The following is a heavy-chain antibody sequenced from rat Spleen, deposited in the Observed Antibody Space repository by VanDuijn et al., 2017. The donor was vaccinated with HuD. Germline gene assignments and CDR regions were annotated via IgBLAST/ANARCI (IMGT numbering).Heavy chain of an antibody. CDR2: ISTAGSNT. CDR1: GFIFNRYY. J-gene: IGHJ2*01. CDR3: TRARGFDY. Sequence: EVQLVESGGGLVQPGGSLKLSCEASGFIFNRYYMVWVRQAPTKGLEWVAYISTAGSNTFYRDSVKGRFTISRDNAKSTLYLQMNSLRSEDTATYYCTRARGFDYWGQGVMVTVSS. D-gene: IGHD1-11*01. V-gene: IGHV5-27*01.